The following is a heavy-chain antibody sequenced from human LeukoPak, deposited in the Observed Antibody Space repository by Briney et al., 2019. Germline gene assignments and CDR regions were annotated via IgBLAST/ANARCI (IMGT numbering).Heavy chain of an antibody. Sequence: PGGSLRLSCAPSGLTFSDYYMSWLRQAPGKGLQWVSYISSSSSYTNYADSVKGRFTISRDNAKNSLYLQMNSLRAEDTAVYYCARVGSLNYYASSGYYSPYGMDVWGQGTTVTVSS. CDR3: ARVGSLNYYASSGYYSPYGMDV. D-gene: IGHD3-22*01. CDR1: GLTFSDYY. J-gene: IGHJ6*02. CDR2: ISSSSSYT. V-gene: IGHV3-11*06.